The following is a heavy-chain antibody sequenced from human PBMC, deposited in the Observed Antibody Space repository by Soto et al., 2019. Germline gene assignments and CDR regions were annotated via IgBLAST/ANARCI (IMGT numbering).Heavy chain of an antibody. CDR1: GFTVSSNY. CDR2: IYSGGST. Sequence: GGSLRLSCAASGFTVSSNYMSWVRQAPGKGLAWVSVIYSGGSTYYADSVKGMFTISSDNSKTTLYLQMNSLRAEDTAVYYWAGGDGGVVPAAICDYGMDVWGQGTTVTVSS. V-gene: IGHV3-66*01. J-gene: IGHJ6*02. D-gene: IGHD2-2*01. CDR3: AGGDGGVVPAAICDYGMDV.